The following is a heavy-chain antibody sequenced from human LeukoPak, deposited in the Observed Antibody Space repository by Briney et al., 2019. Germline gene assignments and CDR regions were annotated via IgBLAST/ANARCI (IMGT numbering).Heavy chain of an antibody. V-gene: IGHV4-59*01. J-gene: IGHJ3*02. CDR3: AAGYYSPDDAFDI. CDR1: GGSISSYY. D-gene: IGHD3-9*01. Sequence: SETLSLTCTVSGGSISSYYWSWIRQPPGKGLEWIGYIYYSGSTNYNPSLKSRVTISVDTSKNQFSLKLSSVTAADTAVYYCAAGYYSPDDAFDIWGQGTMVTVSS. CDR2: IYYSGST.